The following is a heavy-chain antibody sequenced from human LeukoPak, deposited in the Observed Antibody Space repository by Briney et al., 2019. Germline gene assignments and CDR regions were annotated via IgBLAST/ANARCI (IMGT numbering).Heavy chain of an antibody. J-gene: IGHJ4*02. CDR1: GFTFSRYP. D-gene: IGHD3-22*01. CDR2: ISGSGGST. V-gene: IGHV3-23*01. CDR3: AKTSAITMIVVVIGFDY. Sequence: GGSLRLSCAASGFTFSRYPMSWVRQAPGKGLEGVSAISGSGGSTYYADSVKGRFTISRDNSKNTLYLQMNSLRTEDAAVYYCAKTSAITMIVVVIGFDYWGQGTLVTVSS.